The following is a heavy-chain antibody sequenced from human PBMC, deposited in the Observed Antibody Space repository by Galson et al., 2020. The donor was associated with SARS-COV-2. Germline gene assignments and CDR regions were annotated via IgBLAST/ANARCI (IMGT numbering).Heavy chain of an antibody. CDR2: IYHSGST. D-gene: IGHD1-26*01. Sequence: SETLSLTCAVSGYSISSGYYWGWIRQPPGKGLEWIGSIYHSGSTYYNPSLKSRVTISVDTSKNQFSLKLSSVTAADTAVYYCASLYGSYNYYYGMDVWGQGTTVTVSS. CDR3: ASLYGSYNYYYGMDV. CDR1: GYSISSGYY. J-gene: IGHJ6*02. V-gene: IGHV4-38-2*01.